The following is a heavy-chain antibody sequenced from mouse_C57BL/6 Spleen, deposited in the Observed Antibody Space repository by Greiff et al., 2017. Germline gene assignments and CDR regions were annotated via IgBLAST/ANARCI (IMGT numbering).Heavy chain of an antibody. V-gene: IGHV1-80*01. CDR2: IYPGDGDT. D-gene: IGHD1-1*01. CDR3: ARFYYYGSSYAMDY. CDR1: GYAFSSYW. J-gene: IGHJ4*01. Sequence: QVQLQQSGAELVKPGASVKISCKASGYAFSSYWMNWVKQRPGKGLEWIGQIYPGDGDTNYNGKFKGKATLTADKSSSTAYMQLSSLTSEDSAVYFCARFYYYGSSYAMDYWGQGTSVTVSS.